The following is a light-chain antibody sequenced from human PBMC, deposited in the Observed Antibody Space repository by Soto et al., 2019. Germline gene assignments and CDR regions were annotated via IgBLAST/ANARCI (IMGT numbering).Light chain of an antibody. CDR1: QNINTC. Sequence: DIQMTQSPSSLSASVGDRVTITCRASQNINTCLNWYLQKPGKAPEILVYDASSLQSGVPSRFGGSGSGTDFTLTISSLQPDDFATYYCQQSYSSPRTFGQGTKVDIK. CDR3: QQSYSSPRT. CDR2: DAS. V-gene: IGKV1-39*01. J-gene: IGKJ1*01.